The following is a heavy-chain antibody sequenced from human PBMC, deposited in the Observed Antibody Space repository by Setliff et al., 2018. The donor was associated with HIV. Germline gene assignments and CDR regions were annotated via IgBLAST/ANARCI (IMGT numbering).Heavy chain of an antibody. CDR3: ATDCAVVGGTGSLDS. V-gene: IGHV3-7*05. J-gene: IGHJ4*02. Sequence: HPGGSLRLSCAASGFTFSTYWMSWVRQAPGKGLEWVANIKQDGSEKNYMDSVKDRFTISRDNAKNSLYLQMNSLRVEDTAVYYCATDCAVVGGTGSLDSWGQGTLVTVSS. D-gene: IGHD1-26*01. CDR1: GFTFSTYW. CDR2: IKQDGSEK.